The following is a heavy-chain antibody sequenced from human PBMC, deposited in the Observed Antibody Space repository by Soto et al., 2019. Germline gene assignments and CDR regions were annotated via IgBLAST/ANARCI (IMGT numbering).Heavy chain of an antibody. D-gene: IGHD6-13*01. J-gene: IGHJ5*02. CDR3: ARRRGIAAQNCCDP. CDR1: GGSISSYY. Sequence: PSETLSLTCTVSGGSISSYYWSWIRQPPGKGLEWIGYIYYSGSTNYNPSLKSRVTISVDTSKNQFSLKLSSVTAADTAVYYCARRRGIAAQNCCDPWGQGTLVTVSS. CDR2: IYYSGST. V-gene: IGHV4-59*08.